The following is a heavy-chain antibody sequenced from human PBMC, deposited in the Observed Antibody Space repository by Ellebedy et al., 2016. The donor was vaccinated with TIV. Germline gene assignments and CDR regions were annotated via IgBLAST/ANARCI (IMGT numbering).Heavy chain of an antibody. Sequence: GESLKISXKGSGYSFTSHWIGWVRQKTGKGLEWMGIIYPADSDTRYSPSFQGQVTISADKSISTAYLQWSSLKASDTAMYYCARPPTADAFDIWGQGTMVTVSS. CDR2: IYPADSDT. CDR1: GYSFTSHW. D-gene: IGHD5-18*01. CDR3: ARPPTADAFDI. V-gene: IGHV5-51*01. J-gene: IGHJ3*02.